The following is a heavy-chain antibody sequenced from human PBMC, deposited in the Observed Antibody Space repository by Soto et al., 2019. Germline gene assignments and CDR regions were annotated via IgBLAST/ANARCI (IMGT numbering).Heavy chain of an antibody. Sequence: ASVKVSCKASGYTFTSYGISWVRQAPGQGLEWMGWISAYNGNTNYAQKLQGRVTMTTDTSTSTAYMELRSLGSDDTAVYYCARELHYDILTGESYPFDYWGQGTLVTVSS. CDR2: ISAYNGNT. V-gene: IGHV1-18*01. J-gene: IGHJ4*02. CDR3: ARELHYDILTGESYPFDY. CDR1: GYTFTSYG. D-gene: IGHD3-9*01.